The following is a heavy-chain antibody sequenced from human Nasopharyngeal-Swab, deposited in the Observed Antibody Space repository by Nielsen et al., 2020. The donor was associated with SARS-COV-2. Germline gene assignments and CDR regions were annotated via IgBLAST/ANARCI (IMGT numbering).Heavy chain of an antibody. J-gene: IGHJ4*02. CDR2: INPSGGST. D-gene: IGHD3-16*01. CDR3: ARGTQSALYDYVWGSNPLGGDY. Sequence: WVRQAPGQGLEWMGIINPSGGSTSYAQKFQGRVTMTRDTSTSTVYMELSSLRSEDTAVYYCARGTQSALYDYVWGSNPLGGDYWGQGTLVTVSS. V-gene: IGHV1-46*01.